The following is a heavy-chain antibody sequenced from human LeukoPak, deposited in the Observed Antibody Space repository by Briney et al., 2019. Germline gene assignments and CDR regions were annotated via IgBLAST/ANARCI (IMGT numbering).Heavy chain of an antibody. CDR3: AREHGSGSYNYFDY. Sequence: SETLSLTCTVSGGSISSYYWSWIRQPPGKGLEWIGYIFYSGSTNYNPSLKSRVTISLDTSKNQFSLKLNSVTAADTAVYYCAREHGSGSYNYFDYWGQGTLVTVSS. CDR1: GGSISSYY. V-gene: IGHV4-59*01. J-gene: IGHJ4*02. D-gene: IGHD3-10*01. CDR2: IFYSGST.